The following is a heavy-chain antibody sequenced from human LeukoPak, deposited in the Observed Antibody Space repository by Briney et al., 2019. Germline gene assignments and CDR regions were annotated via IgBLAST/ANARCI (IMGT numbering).Heavy chain of an antibody. Sequence: SETLSLTCTVSGGSISSGGYYWSWIRQHPGKGLEWIGYIYYSGSTYYNPSLKSRVTISVDTSKNQFSLKLSSVTAADTAVYYRARDVAPLRYFDYWGQGTLVTVSS. D-gene: IGHD2-21*01. CDR2: IYYSGST. J-gene: IGHJ4*02. CDR3: ARDVAPLRYFDY. V-gene: IGHV4-31*03. CDR1: GGSISSGGYY.